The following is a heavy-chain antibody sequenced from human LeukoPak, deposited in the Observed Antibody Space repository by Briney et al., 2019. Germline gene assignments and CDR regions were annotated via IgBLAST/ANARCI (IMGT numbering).Heavy chain of an antibody. J-gene: IGHJ4*02. D-gene: IGHD6-13*01. CDR1: GFTFSSYA. V-gene: IGHV3-30*04. Sequence: QTGGSLRLSCAASGFTFSSYAMHWVRQAPGKGLEWVAVISYDGSNKYYADSVKGRFTISRDNSENTLYLQMNSLRAEDTAVYYCARDSGSSWYEYYFDYWGQGTLVTVSS. CDR2: ISYDGSNK. CDR3: ARDSGSSWYEYYFDY.